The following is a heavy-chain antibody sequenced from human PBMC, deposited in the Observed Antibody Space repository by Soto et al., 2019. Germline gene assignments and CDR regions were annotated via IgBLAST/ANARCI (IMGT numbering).Heavy chain of an antibody. V-gene: IGHV1-24*01. D-gene: IGHD4-17*01. CDR2: FDPEDGEK. Sequence: ASVKVSCKVSGYTLTELSIHWVRQAPGKGLERMGGFDPEDGEKTYAQNFQGRVTMTEDSSTDTAYMELSSLRSEDTAVYYCAAMTTVVTPTFDYWGQGTLVTVSS. CDR3: AAMTTVVTPTFDY. J-gene: IGHJ4*02. CDR1: GYTLTELS.